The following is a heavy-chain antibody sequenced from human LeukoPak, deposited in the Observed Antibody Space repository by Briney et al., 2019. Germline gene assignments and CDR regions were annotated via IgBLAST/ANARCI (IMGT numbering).Heavy chain of an antibody. V-gene: IGHV3-23*01. Sequence: GGTLRLSCAASGFTFSSYGMSWVRQAPGKGLEWVSAISGSGGSTYYADSVKGRFTISRDNSKNTLYLQMNSLRAEDTAVYYCAKDRDSGSYLRQSTFDYWGQGTLVTVSS. CDR3: AKDRDSGSYLRQSTFDY. CDR1: GFTFSSYG. CDR2: ISGSGGST. J-gene: IGHJ4*02. D-gene: IGHD1-26*01.